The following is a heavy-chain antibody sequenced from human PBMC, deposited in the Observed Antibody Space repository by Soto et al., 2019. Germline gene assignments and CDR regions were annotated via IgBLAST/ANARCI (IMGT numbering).Heavy chain of an antibody. CDR3: ARARVEVPAAMLLYNWFDP. J-gene: IGHJ5*02. CDR2: IYYSGCT. V-gene: IGHV4-30-4*08. CDR1: GGSIRNFY. D-gene: IGHD2-2*01. Sequence: PSETLSLTCTVSGGSIRNFYWSWIRQPPGKGLEWIGYIYYSGCTYYNPSLKSRVTISVDTSKNQFSLKLSSVTAADTAVYYCARARVEVPAAMLLYNWFDPWGQGTLVTVSS.